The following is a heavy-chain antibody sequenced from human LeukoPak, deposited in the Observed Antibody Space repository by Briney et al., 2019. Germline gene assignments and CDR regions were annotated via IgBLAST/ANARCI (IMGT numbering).Heavy chain of an antibody. J-gene: IGHJ4*01. D-gene: IGHD6-13*01. V-gene: IGHV3-7*01. Sequence: PGGSLRLSCAVSGFTFSDYWMNWVRQAPGKGLGWVASISQNGGEKSYVDSVKGRFTISRDNPKNSLYLQMSSLRAEDTAVYYCARDGTAAGLYFDLWGQGTLVTVSS. CDR3: ARDGTAAGLYFDL. CDR1: GFTFSDYW. CDR2: ISQNGGEK.